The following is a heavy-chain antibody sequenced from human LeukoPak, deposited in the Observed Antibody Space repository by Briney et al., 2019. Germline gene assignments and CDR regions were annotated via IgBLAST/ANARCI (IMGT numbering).Heavy chain of an antibody. CDR3: ARIGLYSSGWYIFDY. D-gene: IGHD6-19*01. V-gene: IGHV3-7*01. CDR2: IKQDGSEK. Sequence: GGSLRLSCAASGFTFSSYWMSWVRQAPGKGLEWVANIKQDGSEKYYVDSVKGRFTISRDNSKNTLYLQMNSLRAEDTAVYYCARIGLYSSGWYIFDYWGQGTLVTVSS. J-gene: IGHJ4*02. CDR1: GFTFSSYW.